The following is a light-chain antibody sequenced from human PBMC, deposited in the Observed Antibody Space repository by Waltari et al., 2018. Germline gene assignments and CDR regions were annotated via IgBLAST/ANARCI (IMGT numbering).Light chain of an antibody. CDR1: SGHSSNI. CDR2: VNSYGSH. CDR3: ETGGHGTWV. J-gene: IGLJ3*02. Sequence: QLVLTQSPSASASLGASVKLTCTLSSGHSSNIIAWLPQRPERGPRYLMKVNSYGSHYKGDDIPDRFSGSSSGAERYLTISSLQSEDEADYYCETGGHGTWVFGGGTKLTVL. V-gene: IGLV4-69*01.